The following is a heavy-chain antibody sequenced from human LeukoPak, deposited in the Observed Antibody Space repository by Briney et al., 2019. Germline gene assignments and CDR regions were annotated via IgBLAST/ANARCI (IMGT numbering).Heavy chain of an antibody. V-gene: IGHV3-53*01. D-gene: IGHD3-16*01. J-gene: IGHJ3*02. CDR3: ARVRGKGRAFDI. Sequence: GRSLRLSCAASGFTFSSYAMHWVRQAPGKGLEWVSVIYSGGSTYYADSVKGRFTISRDNSKNTLYLQMNSLRAEDTAVYYCARVRGKGRAFDIWGQGTMVTVSS. CDR1: GFTFSSYA. CDR2: IYSGGST.